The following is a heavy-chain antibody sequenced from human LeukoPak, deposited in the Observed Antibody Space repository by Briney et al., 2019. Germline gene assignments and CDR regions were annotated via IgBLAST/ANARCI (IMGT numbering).Heavy chain of an antibody. J-gene: IGHJ4*02. CDR1: GGSIRSTSW. CDR3: SRESGAFCPFGY. D-gene: IGHD1-26*01. CDR2: ISLSGQT. Sequence: SETLSLTGGVSGGSIRSTSWWSWVRQPPGQGLEWIGEISLSGQTNFNPSLNGRVTMSLDESRNQLSLKLTSVTAADTAIYYCSRESGAFCPFGYWGQGTLVIVPP. V-gene: IGHV4/OR15-8*02.